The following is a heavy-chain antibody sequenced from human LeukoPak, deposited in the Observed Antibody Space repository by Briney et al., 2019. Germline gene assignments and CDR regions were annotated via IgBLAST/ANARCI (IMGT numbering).Heavy chain of an antibody. D-gene: IGHD3-10*01. Sequence: SETLSLTCTVSGGSTSSTSYYWSWIRQPAGKGLEWIGHIYTTGSTNYNPSLKRRVTISLDTSKNHFSLKLSSVTAADTAVYYCARGAYFYGSGINWFDPWGQGTLITVSS. CDR1: GGSTSSTSYY. CDR3: ARGAYFYGSGINWFDP. J-gene: IGHJ5*02. V-gene: IGHV4-61*09. CDR2: IYTTGST.